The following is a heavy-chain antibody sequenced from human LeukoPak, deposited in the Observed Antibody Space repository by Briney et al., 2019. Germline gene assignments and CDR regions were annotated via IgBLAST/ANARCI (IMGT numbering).Heavy chain of an antibody. CDR2: INPSGSST. V-gene: IGHV1-46*01. CDR1: GYTLSSYL. J-gene: IGHJ4*02. D-gene: IGHD5-24*01. Sequence: ASVKVSCKASGYTLSSYLIHWVRQAPGQGLEWMGIINPSGSSTTYAQNFQGRVSVTKDTTTSTVYMELSSLRFGDTAVYYCAGSRDGYTPPDYWGQGTLLTVSS. CDR3: AGSRDGYTPPDY.